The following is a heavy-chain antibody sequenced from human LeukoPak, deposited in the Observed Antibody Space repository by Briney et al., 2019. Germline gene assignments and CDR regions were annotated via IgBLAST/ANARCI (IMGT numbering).Heavy chain of an antibody. J-gene: IGHJ4*02. CDR3: ARGTPYCRSACCYNY. D-gene: IGHD2-2*02. CDR1: GGTFSSYA. CDR2: IIPILGIA. V-gene: IGHV1-69*04. Sequence: GASVKVSCKASGGTFSSYAISWVRQAPRQGLEWMGRIIPILGIANYAQKFQGRVTITADKSTSTAYMELINLRSDDTAVYYCARGTPYCRSACCYNYWGQGSLVTVSS.